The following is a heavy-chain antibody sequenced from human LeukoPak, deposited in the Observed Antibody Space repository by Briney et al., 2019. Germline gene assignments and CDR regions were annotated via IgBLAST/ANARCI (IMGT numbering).Heavy chain of an antibody. Sequence: SETLSLTCAVSGDSFSSNNYWTWVRQPPGKGLEWIGEIYRSGATNYNPSLKSRVTVSLDKSKNQFSLRLNSVTAADTAIYYCARNAGYSDLNYWGQGVLVTVSS. D-gene: IGHD3-22*01. CDR1: GDSFSSNNY. CDR3: ARNAGYSDLNY. CDR2: IYRSGAT. J-gene: IGHJ4*02. V-gene: IGHV4-4*02.